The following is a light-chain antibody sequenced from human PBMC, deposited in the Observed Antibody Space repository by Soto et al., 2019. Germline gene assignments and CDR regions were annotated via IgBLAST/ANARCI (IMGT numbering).Light chain of an antibody. Sequence: VLTQSPGTLSLSPGERATISCRASQSINSSYLAWYQHKPGQAPRLLFYGASSRATGIPHRFSGSASGTDFTLTISRLEPEDCGVYSCQQYGGSPPYTFGQGTRLEIK. J-gene: IGKJ2*01. V-gene: IGKV3-20*01. CDR1: QSINSSY. CDR2: GAS. CDR3: QQYGGSPPYT.